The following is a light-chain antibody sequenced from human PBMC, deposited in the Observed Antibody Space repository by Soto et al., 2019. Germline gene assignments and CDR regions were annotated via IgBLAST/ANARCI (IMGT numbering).Light chain of an antibody. Sequence: DIQLTQSPSFLSASVGDRVTITCRASQGISSYLAWYQQKPGKAPKLLIYAASTLQSGVPSRFSGSGSGTEFTLTISSLQPEDFATYYCLQPNGLTFGGGTKVEIK. CDR2: AAS. CDR1: QGISSY. V-gene: IGKV1-9*01. J-gene: IGKJ4*01. CDR3: LQPNGLT.